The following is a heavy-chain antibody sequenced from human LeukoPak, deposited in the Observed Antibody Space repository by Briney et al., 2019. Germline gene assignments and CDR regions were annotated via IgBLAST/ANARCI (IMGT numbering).Heavy chain of an antibody. CDR2: ISSSSSTI. J-gene: IGHJ4*02. CDR3: ARVGYYTSGSYSLDY. CDR1: GFTFSSYS. Sequence: TGGSLRLSCAASGFTFSSYSMNWVRLPPGKGLEWVSYISSSSSTIYYADSVKGRFTISRDNAKNSLYLQMNSLRDEDTAMYYCARVGYYTSGSYSLDYWGQGTLVTVSS. V-gene: IGHV3-48*02. D-gene: IGHD3-10*01.